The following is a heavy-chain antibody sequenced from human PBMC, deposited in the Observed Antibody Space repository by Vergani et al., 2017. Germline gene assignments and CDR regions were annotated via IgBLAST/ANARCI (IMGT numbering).Heavy chain of an antibody. V-gene: IGHV3-21*01. CDR2: ISSSSSYI. J-gene: IGHJ4*02. D-gene: IGHD5-12*01. CDR1: GFTFSSYS. Sequence: EVQLVESGGGLVKPGGSLRLSCAASGFTFSSYSMNWVRQAPGKGLEWVSSISSSSSYIYYADSVKGRFTISRDNAKNSLYLQMNSLIAEDTAVYYCARDSPPFSGYDPYYFDYWGQGTLVTVSS. CDR3: ARDSPPFSGYDPYYFDY.